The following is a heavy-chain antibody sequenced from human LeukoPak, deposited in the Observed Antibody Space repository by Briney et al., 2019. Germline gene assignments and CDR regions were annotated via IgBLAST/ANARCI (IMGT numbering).Heavy chain of an antibody. V-gene: IGHV1-8*01. CDR1: GYTFTSCD. J-gene: IGHJ4*02. D-gene: IGHD6-19*01. CDR3: ARLPYSSGWYLN. CDR2: MNPNSGNT. Sequence: GASVKVSCKASGYTFTSCDINWVRQATGQGLEWMGWMNPNSGNTGYAQKFQGRVTMTRNASISTAYMELSSLRSEDTAVYYCARLPYSSGWYLNWGQGTLVTVSS.